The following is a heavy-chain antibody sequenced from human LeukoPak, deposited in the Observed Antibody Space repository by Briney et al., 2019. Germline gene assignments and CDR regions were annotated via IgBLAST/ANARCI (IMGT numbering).Heavy chain of an antibody. CDR1: GGSISRSSYY. J-gene: IGHJ4*02. V-gene: IGHV4-39*07. Sequence: SETLSLTCTVSGGSISRSSYYWGWIRQPPGKGLEWIGSIYYSGSTYYNPSLKSRVTISVDTSKNQSSLKLSSVTAADTAVYYCARHGGIAAAGTYFDYWGQGTLVTVSS. D-gene: IGHD6-13*01. CDR2: IYYSGST. CDR3: ARHGGIAAAGTYFDY.